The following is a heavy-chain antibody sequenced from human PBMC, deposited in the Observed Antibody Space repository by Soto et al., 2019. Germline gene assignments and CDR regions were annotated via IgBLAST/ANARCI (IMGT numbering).Heavy chain of an antibody. J-gene: IGHJ6*02. D-gene: IGHD2-2*03. CDR3: GSVGYCSSTNCLFYYYHYGMDV. CDR2: IIPTFGTT. Sequence: SVKVSCKASGGTFSSHAISWVRQAPGRGLEWMGGIIPTFGTTNYAQNFRARVTITADESTSTAYMELSSLTSEDTAVYYCGSVGYCSSTNCLFYYYHYGMDVWGQGTTVTVSS. V-gene: IGHV1-69*13. CDR1: GGTFSSHA.